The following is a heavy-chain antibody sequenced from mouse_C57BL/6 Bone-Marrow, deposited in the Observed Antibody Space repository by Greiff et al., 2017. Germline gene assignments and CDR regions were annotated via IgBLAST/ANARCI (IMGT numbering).Heavy chain of an antibody. CDR2: IDPANGNT. J-gene: IGHJ1*03. V-gene: IGHV14-3*01. CDR1: GFNIKNTY. D-gene: IGHD2-4*01. Sequence: EVQRVESVAELVRPGASVKLSCTASGFNIKNTYMHWVKQRPEQGLEWIGRIDPANGNTKYAPKFQGKATITADTSSNTAYLQLSSLTSEDTAIYYCARFDYDGGYFDVWGTGTTVTVSS. CDR3: ARFDYDGGYFDV.